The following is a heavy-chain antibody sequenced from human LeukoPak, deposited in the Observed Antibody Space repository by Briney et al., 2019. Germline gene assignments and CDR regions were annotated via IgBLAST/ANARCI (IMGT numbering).Heavy chain of an antibody. CDR1: GFTFSSYA. CDR3: AKDNRRHYTSGPNPDSLH. Sequence: GGSLRLSCSASGFTFSSYAMHWVRQAPGKGLESVSAISSNGGSTYYADSVKGRFTISRDNAKNSLYLQMNSLRVEDTAFYYCAKDNRRHYTSGPNPDSLHWGQGALVTVSS. V-gene: IGHV3-64*04. CDR2: ISSNGGST. J-gene: IGHJ4*02. D-gene: IGHD6-19*01.